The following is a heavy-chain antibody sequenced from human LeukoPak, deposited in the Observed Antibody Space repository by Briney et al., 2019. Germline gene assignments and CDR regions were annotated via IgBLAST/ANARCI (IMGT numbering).Heavy chain of an antibody. CDR2: IYSGGRS. CDR1: EFVVSTSF. D-gene: IGHD3-10*01. J-gene: IGHJ4*02. CDR3: ARDQLLWFGESKEFDY. Sequence: GGSLRLSCAASEFVVSTSFMGWVRQAPGKGLEWVSVIYSGGRSYHADSVKGRFSISTDKSKNTMFLQVNSLRAEDTAVYYCARDQLLWFGESKEFDYWGQGTLVTVSS. V-gene: IGHV3-53*01.